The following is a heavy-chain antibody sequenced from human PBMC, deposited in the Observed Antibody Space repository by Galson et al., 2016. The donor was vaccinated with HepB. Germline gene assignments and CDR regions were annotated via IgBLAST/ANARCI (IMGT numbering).Heavy chain of an antibody. CDR1: GFMFSSYA. V-gene: IGHV3-30*04. CDR3: SREVTYCSGGGCYYFDY. Sequence: SLRLSCAASGFMFSSYAMHWVRQAPGKGLEWVAFVSYDGTNQYYTDSVKGRFTISRDNSKSTLYLQMNGLRPEDSALYYCSREVTYCSGGGCYYFDYWGQGTLVTVSS. CDR2: VSYDGTNQ. J-gene: IGHJ4*02. D-gene: IGHD2-15*01.